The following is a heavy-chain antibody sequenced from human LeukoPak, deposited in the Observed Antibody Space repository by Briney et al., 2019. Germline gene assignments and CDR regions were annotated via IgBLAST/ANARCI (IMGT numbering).Heavy chain of an antibody. D-gene: IGHD1-14*01. J-gene: IGHJ6*02. CDR2: GYYTGTT. Sequence: SETLSLICTVPGGSISSYYWTRIRQPPGKGLEWIGYGYYTGTTNYNPSLKSRATISVDTSKNQFSLKLRSVTAADTAVYYCARVITYHYGMDVWGQGTTVTISS. CDR3: ARVITYHYGMDV. V-gene: IGHV4-59*01. CDR1: GGSISSYY.